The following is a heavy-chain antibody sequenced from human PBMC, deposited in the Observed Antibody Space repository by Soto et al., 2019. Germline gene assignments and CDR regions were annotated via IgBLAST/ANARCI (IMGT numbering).Heavy chain of an antibody. CDR2: ISGSGDST. J-gene: IGHJ6*02. CDR1: GFTFSSYA. CDR3: AKDSDSKYCSSTSCSRRYYYGMDV. Sequence: GGSLRLSCAASGFTFSSYAMSWVRQAPGKGLEWVSVISGSGDSTYYADSVKGRFTISRDNSKNTPYLQMNSLRAEDTAVYYCAKDSDSKYCSSTSCSRRYYYGMDVWGQGTTVTVSS. D-gene: IGHD2-2*01. V-gene: IGHV3-23*01.